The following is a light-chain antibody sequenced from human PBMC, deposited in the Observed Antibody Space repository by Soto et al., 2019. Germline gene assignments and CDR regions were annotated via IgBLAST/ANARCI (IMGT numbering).Light chain of an antibody. J-gene: IGLJ2*01. V-gene: IGLV2-23*02. Sequence: QSALTQPASVSGSPGQSITISCAGTTSDVGYYDLVSWYQQYPGRAPKLLIYEVDKRPSGISFRFSGSKSGVTASLTISGLLPEEEAVYFCCTYAFQVPKFGGGTKLTVL. CDR1: TSDVGYYDL. CDR3: CTYAFQVPK. CDR2: EVD.